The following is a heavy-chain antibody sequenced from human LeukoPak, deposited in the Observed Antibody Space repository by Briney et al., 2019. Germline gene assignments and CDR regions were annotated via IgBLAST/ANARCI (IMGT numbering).Heavy chain of an antibody. CDR1: GYTSRRYE. J-gene: IGHJ5*02. CDR2: MNPNSGNT. D-gene: IGHD6-13*01. V-gene: IGHV1-8*01. Sequence: ASFAVCCMANGYTSRRYENHWMKQATGQGLGWMGWMNPNSGNTGYAQKFQGRVTMTRNTSISTAYMELSSLRSEDTAVYYCARGSSYSSSRNWFDPWGQGTLVTVSS. CDR3: ARGSSYSSSRNWFDP.